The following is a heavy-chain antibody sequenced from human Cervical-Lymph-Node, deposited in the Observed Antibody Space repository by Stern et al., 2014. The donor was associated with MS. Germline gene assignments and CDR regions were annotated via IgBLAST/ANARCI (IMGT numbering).Heavy chain of an antibody. Sequence: QVQLVQSGAEVKKPGASVTVSCKTTGYSFSSHGIMWVRQAPGEGLEWMGGIGAYNGRANYAQKFQDRVTMTTDTSINTASLELRSLRYDDTAVYYCARVHVSVSGSSIDPWGQGTLVTVSS. CDR2: IGAYNGRA. V-gene: IGHV1-18*01. CDR1: GYSFSSHG. D-gene: IGHD1-26*01. J-gene: IGHJ5*02. CDR3: ARVHVSVSGSSIDP.